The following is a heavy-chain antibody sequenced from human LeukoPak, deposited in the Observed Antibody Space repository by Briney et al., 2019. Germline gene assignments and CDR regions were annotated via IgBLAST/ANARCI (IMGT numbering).Heavy chain of an antibody. J-gene: IGHJ4*02. CDR3: ARPSPPGDGYNPCDY. Sequence: GGSLRLSCAASGFTFHNFAMHWVRQTPGKGLEWVAVISNDERNKYYAESVKGRFTISRDNSKNTVYLQMNSLRTEDTAVYYCARPSPPGDGYNPCDYWGPGALVTVSS. D-gene: IGHD5-24*01. CDR1: GFTFHNFA. CDR2: ISNDERNK. V-gene: IGHV3-30*04.